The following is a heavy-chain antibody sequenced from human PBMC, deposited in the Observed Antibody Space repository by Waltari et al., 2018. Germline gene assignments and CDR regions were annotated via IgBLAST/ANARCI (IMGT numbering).Heavy chain of an antibody. CDR1: GFMFSGFE. V-gene: IGHV3-48*03. CDR3: ARGGYRYLEC. CDR2: SSGYDSSI. J-gene: IGHJ4*02. Sequence: EVHLVESGGGFVQPGGSLRLSCAASGFMFSGFEMNWVRQAPGKGLEWISYSSGYDSSIYYADSVKGRFTISRDNAKNSLYLQMDSLRVEDTAIYYCARGGYRYLECWGQGTLVTVSS. D-gene: IGHD6-25*01.